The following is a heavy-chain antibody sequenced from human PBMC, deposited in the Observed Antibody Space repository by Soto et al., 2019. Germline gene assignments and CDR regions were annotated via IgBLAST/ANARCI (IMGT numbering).Heavy chain of an antibody. J-gene: IGHJ3*01. CDR2: ISYSGST. CDR1: GGSISTINYY. CDR3: ARSAQWDGFDP. Sequence: QVQLQESGPGLVRPSQTLSLTCTVSGGSISTINYYWSWIRQHPEKGLEWIGYISYSGSTFSHSSLTSRVTISLDTSKKPFSLTLTYVTAAEPAVYYCARSAQWDGFDPWGQGTMVTVSS. D-gene: IGHD2-8*01. V-gene: IGHV4-31*03.